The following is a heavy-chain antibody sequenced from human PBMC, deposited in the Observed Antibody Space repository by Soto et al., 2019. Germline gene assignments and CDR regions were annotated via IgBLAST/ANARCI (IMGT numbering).Heavy chain of an antibody. CDR3: VRCFLGVGDAFDI. CDR1: GFTFDDYT. CDR2: ISWDGGST. J-gene: IGHJ3*02. V-gene: IGHV3-43*01. Sequence: EVQLVESGGVVVQPGVSLRLSCAASGFTFDDYTMHWVRQAPGKGLEWVSLISWDGGSTYYADSVKGRFTISRDNSKNSRYLQMNSLRADDTAVYYCVRCFLGVGDAFDIWGQGTTVTVSS. D-gene: IGHD1-26*01.